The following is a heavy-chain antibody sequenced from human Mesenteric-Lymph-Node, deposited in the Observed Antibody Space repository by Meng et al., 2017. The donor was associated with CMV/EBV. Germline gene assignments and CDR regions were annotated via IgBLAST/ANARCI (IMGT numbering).Heavy chain of an antibody. CDR3: AKDPSQYCSSTSCSDY. D-gene: IGHD2-2*01. Sequence: GESLKISCVASGFSFSSYVMHWVRQAPGKGLEWVTFIHHDGSNKTYTDSVKGRFTISRDNSKNTLYLHMSSLRAEDTAVYYCAKDPSQYCSSTSCSDYWGQGTLVTVSS. V-gene: IGHV3-30*02. CDR1: GFSFSSYV. J-gene: IGHJ4*02. CDR2: IHHDGSNK.